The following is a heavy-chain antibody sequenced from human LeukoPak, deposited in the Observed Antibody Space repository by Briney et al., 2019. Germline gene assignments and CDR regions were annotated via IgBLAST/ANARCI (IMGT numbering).Heavy chain of an antibody. V-gene: IGHV4-59*01. CDR3: ARDRYYYDSSGYYQLDY. Sequence: SETLSLTCSVSGGSISSYYWSWIRQPPGKGLEWIGYIYYSGSTNYNPSLKSRVTISVDTSKNQFSLRLSSVTAADTAVYHCARDRYYYDSSGYYQLDYWGQGTLVTVSS. CDR2: IYYSGST. D-gene: IGHD3-22*01. J-gene: IGHJ4*02. CDR1: GGSISSYY.